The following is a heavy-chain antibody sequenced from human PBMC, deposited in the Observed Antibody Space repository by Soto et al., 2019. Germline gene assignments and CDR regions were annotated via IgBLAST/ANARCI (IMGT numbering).Heavy chain of an antibody. V-gene: IGHV3-21*01. CDR3: AREYTAWPLAYGLDV. CDR1: GFTFSTYS. J-gene: IGHJ6*02. Sequence: TVGPLRLSCVGSGFTFSTYSINWVRQAPGKGLEWVSSISSRSDIYYADSVKGRFTISRDNAKNSVSLQMNSLRAEDTAVYYCAREYTAWPLAYGLDVWGQGTTVTVSS. CDR2: ISSRSDI. D-gene: IGHD2-2*02.